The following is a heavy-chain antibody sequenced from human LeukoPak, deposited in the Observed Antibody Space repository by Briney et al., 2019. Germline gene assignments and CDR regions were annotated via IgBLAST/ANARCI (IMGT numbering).Heavy chain of an antibody. V-gene: IGHV3-21*01. Sequence: GGSLRLSCAASGFTFSGYDMNWVRQAPGKGLEWVSSISGSGSYIYYADSMKGRFTISRDNAKNSLYLQMNSLRAEDTAVYYCAELGITMIGGVWGKGTTVTISS. J-gene: IGHJ6*04. CDR2: ISGSGSYI. CDR1: GFTFSGYD. CDR3: AELGITMIGGV. D-gene: IGHD3-10*02.